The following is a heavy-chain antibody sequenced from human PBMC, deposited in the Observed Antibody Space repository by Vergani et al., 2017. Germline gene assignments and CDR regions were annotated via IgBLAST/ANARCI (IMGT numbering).Heavy chain of an antibody. CDR2: INHSGST. D-gene: IGHD3-10*01. V-gene: IGHV4-34*01. J-gene: IGHJ4*02. CDR1: GGSFSGYY. Sequence: QVQLQQWGAGLLKPSETLSLTCAVYGGSFSGYYWSWIRQPPGKGLEWIGEINHSGSTNYNPSLKSRVTISVDTSKNQFSLKLSSVTAADTAVYYCARIFGELSDYGGQGTRVTVSS. CDR3: ARIFGELSDY.